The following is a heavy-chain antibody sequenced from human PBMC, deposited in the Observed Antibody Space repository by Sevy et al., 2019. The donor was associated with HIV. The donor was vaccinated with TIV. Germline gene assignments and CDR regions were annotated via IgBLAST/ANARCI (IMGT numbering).Heavy chain of an antibody. CDR1: GFSVSTHA. Sequence: GGCLRLSCAASGFSVSTHAMHWVRQAPGKGLEWMALISYDGSSKYYADSVKGRLTISRDNSKYRLYLQMSSLRPDDTAVHNCTRDAGYSTGWYPSDYWGQGTLVTVSS. D-gene: IGHD6-19*01. V-gene: IGHV3-30-3*01. CDR3: TRDAGYSTGWYPSDY. J-gene: IGHJ4*02. CDR2: ISYDGSSK.